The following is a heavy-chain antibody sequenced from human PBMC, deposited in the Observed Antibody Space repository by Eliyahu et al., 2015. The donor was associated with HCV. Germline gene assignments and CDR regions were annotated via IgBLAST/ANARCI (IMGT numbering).Heavy chain of an antibody. CDR1: GGSISSYY. J-gene: IGHJ3*02. CDR3: ARHAVASEPMIVVVITEYAFDI. CDR2: IYYSGST. D-gene: IGHD3-22*01. Sequence: QVQLQESGPGLVKPSETLSLTCTVSGGSISSYYWXWIRQPPGKGLEWIGYIYYSGSTNYNPSLKSRVTISVDTSKNQFSLKLSSVTAADTAVYYCARHAVASEPMIVVVITEYAFDIWGQGTMVTVSS. V-gene: IGHV4-59*08.